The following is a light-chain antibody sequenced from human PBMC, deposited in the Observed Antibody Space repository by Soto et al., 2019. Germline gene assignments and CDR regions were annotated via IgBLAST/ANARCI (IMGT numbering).Light chain of an antibody. Sequence: QSVLTQPASVSGSPEQSITISCTGTSSDVGAYNLVSWYQQHPGKAPRLIIYEGTKRPSGISHRFSGSKSDNTASLTISGLRAEDEAHYHCCSYRSSSTLYVFGTGTKVTVL. CDR3: CSYRSSSTLYV. CDR2: EGT. J-gene: IGLJ1*01. V-gene: IGLV2-14*02. CDR1: SSDVGAYNL.